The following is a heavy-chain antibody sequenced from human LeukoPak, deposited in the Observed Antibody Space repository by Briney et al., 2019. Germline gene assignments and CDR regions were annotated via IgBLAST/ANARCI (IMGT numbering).Heavy chain of an antibody. D-gene: IGHD1-14*01. CDR1: GFTVRSNY. CDR3: AKETARPAGVFDY. Sequence: TGGSLRLSCAASGFTVRSNYMSWVRQAPGKGLEWVSAISGTGGKTYSADSVKGRFTISRDNSKNTLYLQMNSLRAEDTAVYYCAKETARPAGVFDYWGQGTLVTVSS. J-gene: IGHJ4*02. CDR2: ISGTGGKT. V-gene: IGHV3-23*01.